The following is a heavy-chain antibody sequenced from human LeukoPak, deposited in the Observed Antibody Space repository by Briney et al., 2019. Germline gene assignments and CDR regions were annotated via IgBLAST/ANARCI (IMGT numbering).Heavy chain of an antibody. Sequence: SETLSLTCSVSGGSITSYYWSWIRQPPGKGLEWLGHIYTNGSTNDNPSLKSRVTISVDTSKKQFSLKLSSVTAADTAVYYCARLAYGFWGGPEGEYFDYWGREPWSPSLQ. CDR3: ARLAYGFWGGPEGEYFDY. CDR2: IYTNGST. V-gene: IGHV4-4*09. J-gene: IGHJ4*02. CDR1: GGSITSYY. D-gene: IGHD3-3*01.